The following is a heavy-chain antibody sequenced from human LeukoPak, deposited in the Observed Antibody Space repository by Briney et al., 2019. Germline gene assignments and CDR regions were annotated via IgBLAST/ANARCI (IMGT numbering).Heavy chain of an antibody. Sequence: GGSLRLSCAASGFTFSGYVMTWVRQAPGKGLECVSSITFSSSHIYYADSVKGRFTISRDNTKDSLYLQMNSLRAEDTAIYYCARGPQFSGPGWFDPWGQGTLVTVSS. J-gene: IGHJ5*02. CDR1: GFTFSGYV. D-gene: IGHD3-10*01. V-gene: IGHV3-21*01. CDR3: ARGPQFSGPGWFDP. CDR2: ITFSSSHI.